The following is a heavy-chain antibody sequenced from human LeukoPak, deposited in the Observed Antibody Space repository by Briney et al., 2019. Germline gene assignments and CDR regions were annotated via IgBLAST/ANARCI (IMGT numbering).Heavy chain of an antibody. D-gene: IGHD5-24*01. J-gene: IGHJ3*02. CDR1: GYSFTSYP. CDR2: IIAYNGNT. Sequence: PGASVKVSCKASGYSFTSYPISWVRQAPGQGLEWMGWIIAYNGNTKYAQKLQGRVTMTTDTSTRTAYMELRSLRSDDTAVYYCARMELSTILAFDIWGQGTMVTVSS. V-gene: IGHV1-18*01. CDR3: ARMELSTILAFDI.